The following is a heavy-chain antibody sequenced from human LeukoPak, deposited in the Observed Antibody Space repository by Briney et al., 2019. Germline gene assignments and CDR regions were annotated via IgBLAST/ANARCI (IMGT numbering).Heavy chain of an antibody. CDR1: GYSISSGYY. V-gene: IGHV4-38-2*02. CDR2: IYHGRSN. J-gene: IGHJ4*02. Sequence: SETLSLTCTVSGYSISSGYYWGCIRPPPGKGLEWIGIIYHGRSNYYNPSLKGRFTISVDTSKNQFSLKLSSVTAADTAVYYCARGDSLSSGWYYFDYWGQGTLVTVSS. CDR3: ARGDSLSSGWYYFDY. D-gene: IGHD6-19*01.